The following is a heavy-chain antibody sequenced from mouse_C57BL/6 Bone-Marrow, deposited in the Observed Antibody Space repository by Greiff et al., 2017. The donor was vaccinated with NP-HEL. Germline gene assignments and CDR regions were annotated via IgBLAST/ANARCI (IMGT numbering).Heavy chain of an antibody. D-gene: IGHD1-1*01. CDR1: GYTFTDYE. V-gene: IGHV1-15*01. Sequence: QVQLQQSGAELVRPGASVTLSCKASGYTFTDYEMHWVKQTPVHGLEWIGAIDPETGGTAYNQKFKGKAILTADKSSSTAYMELRSLTSEDSAVYYCTRKFITTWGVYWYFDVWGTGTTVTVSS. J-gene: IGHJ1*03. CDR2: IDPETGGT. CDR3: TRKFITTWGVYWYFDV.